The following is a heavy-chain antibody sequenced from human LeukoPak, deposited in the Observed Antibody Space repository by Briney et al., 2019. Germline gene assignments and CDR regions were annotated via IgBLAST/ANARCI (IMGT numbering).Heavy chain of an antibody. D-gene: IGHD6-19*01. Sequence: ASVKVSCKASGYTFTSYAMHWMRQAPGQRLEWMGWINAGNGNTKYSQKFQGRVTITRDTSASTAYLELSSLRSEDTAVYYCARGKQWLVWIDYWGQGTLVTVSS. CDR2: INAGNGNT. V-gene: IGHV1-3*01. CDR3: ARGKQWLVWIDY. J-gene: IGHJ4*02. CDR1: GYTFTSYA.